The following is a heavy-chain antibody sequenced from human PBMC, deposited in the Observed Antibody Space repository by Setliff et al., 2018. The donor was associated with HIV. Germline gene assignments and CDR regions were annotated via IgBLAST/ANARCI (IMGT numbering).Heavy chain of an antibody. J-gene: IGHJ4*02. CDR2: MNPKSGNT. V-gene: IGHV1-8*02. CDR1: GYTFSSYD. Sequence: SVKVSCKASGYTFSSYDINWVRQASGQGLEWMGWMNPKSGNTGYAQKFQGRVAMTRNTSISTAYMELRSLKSGDTAVYYCARGRYSSGLTDYWGQGTRVTVSS. CDR3: ARGRYSSGLTDY. D-gene: IGHD6-19*01.